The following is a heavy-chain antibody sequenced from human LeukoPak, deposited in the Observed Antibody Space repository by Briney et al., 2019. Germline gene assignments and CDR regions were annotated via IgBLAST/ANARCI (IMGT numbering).Heavy chain of an antibody. CDR3: ARVAYYDSRAQDV. J-gene: IGHJ3*01. CDR2: ISSSGSTI. V-gene: IGHV3-11*04. Sequence: GGSLRLSCAASGLTSRFAFSDYYMSWIRQAPGKGLEWVSYISSSGSTIYYADSVKGRFTISRDNAKNSLYLQMNSLRAEDTAVYYCARVAYYDSRAQDVWGQGTMVTVSS. CDR1: GLTSRFAFSDYY. D-gene: IGHD3-22*01.